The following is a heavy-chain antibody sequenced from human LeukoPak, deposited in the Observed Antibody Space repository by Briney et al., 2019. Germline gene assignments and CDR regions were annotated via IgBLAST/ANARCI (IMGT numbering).Heavy chain of an antibody. CDR3: AKDAGGYSSSWYKVSLQYFQH. CDR2: IRYDGSNK. D-gene: IGHD6-13*01. J-gene: IGHJ1*01. CDR1: GFTFSSYG. V-gene: IGHV3-30*02. Sequence: PGGSLRLSCAASGFTFSSYGMHWVRQAPGKGLEWVAFIRYDGSNKYYADSVKGRLTISRDNSKNTLYLQMNSLRAEDTAVYYCAKDAGGYSSSWYKVSLQYFQHWGQGTLVTVSS.